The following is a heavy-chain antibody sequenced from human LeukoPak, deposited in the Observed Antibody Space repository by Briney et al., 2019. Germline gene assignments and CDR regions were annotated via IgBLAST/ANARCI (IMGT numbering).Heavy chain of an antibody. CDR3: AVSSTSCYGCSIDY. CDR1: GYTFTSYG. V-gene: IGHV1-18*01. D-gene: IGHD2-2*01. J-gene: IGHJ4*02. CDR2: ISAYNGNT. Sequence: ASVKVSCKASGYTFTSYGISWVRQAPGQGLEWMGWISAYNGNTNYAQKFQGRVTMTRDTSISTAYMELSRLRSDDTAVYYCAVSSTSCYGCSIDYWGQGTLVTVSS.